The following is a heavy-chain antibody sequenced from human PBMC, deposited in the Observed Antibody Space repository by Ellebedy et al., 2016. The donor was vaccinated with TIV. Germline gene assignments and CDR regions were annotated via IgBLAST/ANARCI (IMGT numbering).Heavy chain of an antibody. CDR3: ARDPVDVGPAFDG. CDR1: GFTFSSYS. Sequence: PGGSLRLSCAASGFTFSSYSMNWVRQAPGKGLEWVSYISSSSSTIYYAASVKGCFTISSDNFKDTLFLQMNSLRAEDTGIYFCARDPVDVGPAFDGWGQGTRVTVSS. V-gene: IGHV3-48*01. D-gene: IGHD4-23*01. J-gene: IGHJ3*01. CDR2: ISSSSSTI.